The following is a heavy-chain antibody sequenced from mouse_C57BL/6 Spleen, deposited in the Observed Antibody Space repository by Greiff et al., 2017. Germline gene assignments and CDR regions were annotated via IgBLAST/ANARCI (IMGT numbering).Heavy chain of an antibody. CDR3: ARYSNYYAMDY. D-gene: IGHD2-5*01. CDR1: GYTFTSYW. Sequence: QVQLQQPGTELVKPGASVKLSCKASGYTFTSYWMHWVKQRPGQGLEWIGNINPSNGGTKYNEKFKSKATLTVDKSSSTAYMQRSSLTSEDSAVYYCARYSNYYAMDYWGQGTSVTVSS. V-gene: IGHV1-53*01. J-gene: IGHJ4*01. CDR2: INPSNGGT.